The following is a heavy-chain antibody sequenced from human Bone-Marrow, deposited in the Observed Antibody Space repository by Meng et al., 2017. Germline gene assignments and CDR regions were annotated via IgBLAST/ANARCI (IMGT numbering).Heavy chain of an antibody. D-gene: IGHD6-13*01. Sequence: GGSLRLSFAASGFTFSSYAMHWVRQAPGKGLEWVAVISYDGSNKYSADSVKARFTISRDNSKNTLYLQMNSLEAEDTAVYYCARDGIAAAGTYFDYWGQGTLVTVSS. J-gene: IGHJ4*02. V-gene: IGHV3-30*04. CDR1: GFTFSSYA. CDR3: ARDGIAAAGTYFDY. CDR2: ISYDGSNK.